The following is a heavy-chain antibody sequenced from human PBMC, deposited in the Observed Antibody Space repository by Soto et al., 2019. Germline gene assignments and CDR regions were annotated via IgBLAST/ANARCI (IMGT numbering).Heavy chain of an antibody. Sequence: GGSLRLSCAASGFTFSSYSMNWVRQAPGKGLEWVSSISSSSSYIYYADSVKGRFTISRDNAKNSLYLQMNSLRAEDTAVYYCARDDYYDFWSGYYSPKYYYYMDVWGKGTTVTVSS. V-gene: IGHV3-21*01. CDR2: ISSSSSYI. CDR3: ARDDYYDFWSGYYSPKYYYYMDV. CDR1: GFTFSSYS. D-gene: IGHD3-3*01. J-gene: IGHJ6*03.